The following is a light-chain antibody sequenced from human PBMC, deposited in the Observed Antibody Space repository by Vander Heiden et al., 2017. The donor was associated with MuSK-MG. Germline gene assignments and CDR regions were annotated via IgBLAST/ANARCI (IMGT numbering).Light chain of an antibody. CDR3: QQFNSWPYT. CDR2: GAS. J-gene: IGKJ2*01. Sequence: EVVLTQSPVTLSVSPGDRATLSCRASQSVARNLAWYHHKPGQAPRLLIYGASTRATGIAARFSGSGSGTEFTLTITSLQSEDFALYYCQQFNSWPYTFGQGTKLEIK. CDR1: QSVARN. V-gene: IGKV3-15*01.